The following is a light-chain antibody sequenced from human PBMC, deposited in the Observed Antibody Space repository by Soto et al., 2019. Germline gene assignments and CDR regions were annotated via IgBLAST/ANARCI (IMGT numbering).Light chain of an antibody. CDR2: DVS. J-gene: IGKJ4*01. CDR3: QDRSGLIT. V-gene: IGKV3-11*01. CDR1: QSISIT. Sequence: EVVLTQSPATLTLSPGERATLSCRASQSISITLAWYQQKPGQAPRLLIYDVSNRATGIPARFSGSGSETDFTLTISSLEPEDFAVYYCQDRSGLITFGGGTKVEIK.